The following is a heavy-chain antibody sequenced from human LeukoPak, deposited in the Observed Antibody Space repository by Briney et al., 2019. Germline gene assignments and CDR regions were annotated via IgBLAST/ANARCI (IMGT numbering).Heavy chain of an antibody. J-gene: IGHJ3*02. Sequence: ASVKVSCKASGYTFTGYYMHWVRQAPGQGLEWMGWINPNSGGTNYAQKFQGRVAMTRDTSISTAYMELSRLRSDDTAVYYCATHYYGSGSYFRAFDIWGQGTMVTVSS. CDR2: INPNSGGT. V-gene: IGHV1-2*02. CDR1: GYTFTGYY. CDR3: ATHYYGSGSYFRAFDI. D-gene: IGHD3-10*01.